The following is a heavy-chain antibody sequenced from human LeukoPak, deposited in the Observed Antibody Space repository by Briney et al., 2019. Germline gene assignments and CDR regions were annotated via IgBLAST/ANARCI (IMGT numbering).Heavy chain of an antibody. CDR3: ARFFETRSGWYSGFDY. J-gene: IGHJ4*02. D-gene: IGHD6-19*01. Sequence: ASVKVSCKASGYTFTSYYMHWVRQAPGQGLEWMGIINPSGGSTGYAQKFQGRVTMTRDTSTSTVYMELSSLRSEDTAVYYCARFFETRSGWYSGFDYWGQGTLVTVSS. CDR2: INPSGGST. V-gene: IGHV1-46*01. CDR1: GYTFTSYY.